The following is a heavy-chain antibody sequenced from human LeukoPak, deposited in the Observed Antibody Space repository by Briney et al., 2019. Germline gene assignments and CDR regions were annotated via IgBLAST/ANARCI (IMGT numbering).Heavy chain of an antibody. D-gene: IGHD3-22*01. J-gene: IGHJ4*02. V-gene: IGHV1-24*01. CDR1: GYTLTELS. Sequence: EASVKVSCKVSGYTLTELSMHWVRQAPGKGLEWMGGFDPEDGETIYAQKFQDRVTMTEDTSTDTAYMELSSLRSEDTAVYYCATTTMIVVATGGGFDYWGQGTLVTVSS. CDR3: ATTTMIVVATGGGFDY. CDR2: FDPEDGET.